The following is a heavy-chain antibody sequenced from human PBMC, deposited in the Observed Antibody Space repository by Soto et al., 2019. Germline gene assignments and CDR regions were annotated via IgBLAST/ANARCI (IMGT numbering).Heavy chain of an antibody. V-gene: IGHV3-74*01. CDR2: MNSDGGET. J-gene: IGHJ4*02. CDR3: ATAEVDY. Sequence: EVQLVESGGGLVQPGGSLRLSCVVSGFSFGDHWMHWVRQAPGKGLEWVSHMNSDGGETNYADSVKGRFIVSRDNARSTLHLLMNSLRAEDTAVYYCATAEVDYWGPGALVTVSS. CDR1: GFSFGDHW.